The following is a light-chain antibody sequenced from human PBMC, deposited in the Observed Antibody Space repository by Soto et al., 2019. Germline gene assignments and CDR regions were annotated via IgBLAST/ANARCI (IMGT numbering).Light chain of an antibody. CDR2: YDS. Sequence: SYELTQPPSVSVAPGKTARITCGGNNIGSKSVHWYQQKPGQAPVLVIYYDSDRPSGIPERFSGSNSGNTATLTISRVEAGDKADYYCQVWDSSSDHPGVFGTGTKLTVL. V-gene: IGLV3-21*04. CDR1: NIGSKS. CDR3: QVWDSSSDHPGV. J-gene: IGLJ1*01.